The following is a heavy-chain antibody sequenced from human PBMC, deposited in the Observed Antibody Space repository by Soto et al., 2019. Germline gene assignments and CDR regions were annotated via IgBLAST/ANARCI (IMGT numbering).Heavy chain of an antibody. CDR3: ARNLHPERIAAAGRDYYYYGMDV. D-gene: IGHD6-13*01. J-gene: IGHJ6*02. CDR1: GGTFSSYA. CDR2: IIPIFGTA. V-gene: IGHV1-69*13. Sequence: ASVKVSCKASGGTFSSYAISWVRQAPGQGLEWMGGIIPIFGTANYAQKFQGRVTITADESTSTAYMELSSLRSEDTAVYYCARNLHPERIAAAGRDYYYYGMDVWGQGTTVTVSS.